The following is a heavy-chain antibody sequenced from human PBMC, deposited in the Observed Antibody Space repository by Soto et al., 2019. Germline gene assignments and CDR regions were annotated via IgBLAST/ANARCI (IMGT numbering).Heavy chain of an antibody. CDR2: IYYSGST. CDR1: GGSISGYY. J-gene: IGHJ3*02. Sequence: PAETLSLTGTVSGGSISGYYWSWISQHPGKGLEWIGYIYYSGSTYYNPSLKSRVTISVDTSKNQFSLKLSSVTAADTAVYYCARVGGYSYGNAFDIWGEGTMVTVSS. V-gene: IGHV4-31*03. D-gene: IGHD5-18*01. CDR3: ARVGGYSYGNAFDI.